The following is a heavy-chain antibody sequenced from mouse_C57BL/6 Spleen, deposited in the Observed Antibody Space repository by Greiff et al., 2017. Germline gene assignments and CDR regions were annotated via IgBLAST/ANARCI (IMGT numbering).Heavy chain of an antibody. CDR2: IHPNSGST. D-gene: IGHD2-4*01. CDR3: AKIYYDYDEGFAY. Sequence: VQLQQPGAELVKPGASVKLSCKASGYTFTSYWMHWVKQRPGQGLEWIGMIHPNSGSTNYNEKFKSKATLTVDKSSRTAYMQLSSLTSEDSAVYYCAKIYYDYDEGFAYWGQGTLVTVSA. CDR1: GYTFTSYW. J-gene: IGHJ3*01. V-gene: IGHV1-64*01.